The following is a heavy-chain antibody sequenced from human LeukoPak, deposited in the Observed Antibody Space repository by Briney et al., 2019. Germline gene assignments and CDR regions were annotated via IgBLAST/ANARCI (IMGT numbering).Heavy chain of an antibody. J-gene: IGHJ4*02. CDR2: ISGSGGST. CDR3: ATRIAGGGFDY. Sequence: GGSLRLSCAASGFTFSSYGMSWVRQAPGKGLEWVSGISGSGGSTYYADSVKGRFIISRDNSKNTLYLQMNSLRAEDTAVYYCATRIAGGGFDYWGQGTLVTVSS. V-gene: IGHV3-23*01. D-gene: IGHD1-26*01. CDR1: GFTFSSYG.